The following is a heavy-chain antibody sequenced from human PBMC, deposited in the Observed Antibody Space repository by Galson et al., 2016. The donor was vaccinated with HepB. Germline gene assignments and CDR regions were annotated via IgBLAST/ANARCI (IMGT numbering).Heavy chain of an antibody. D-gene: IGHD3-3*01. CDR2: ISGSGTGT. Sequence: SLRLSCAASGFTFSSYGMYWVRQAPGKGLEWVSGISGSGTGTKYADSVKGRFTISRDNSKNTLYLQMNSLRAEDTALYYCAKDESSTIFGVVIMPFGHWGQGIMVSVSS. CDR3: AKDESSTIFGVVIMPFGH. V-gene: IGHV3-23*01. J-gene: IGHJ4*02. CDR1: GFTFSSYG.